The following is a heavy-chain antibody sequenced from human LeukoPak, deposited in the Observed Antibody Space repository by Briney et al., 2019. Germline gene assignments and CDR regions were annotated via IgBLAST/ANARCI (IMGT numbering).Heavy chain of an antibody. J-gene: IGHJ4*02. CDR3: ARRNSHIGSYRPSYYFDY. Sequence: ASVKVSCKSSGYAFTNYYMHWVRQAPGQGLERMGIINPSGGSTIYAQKFQGRVTMTRDTSTSTIYMELSSLRSEDTAVYYSARRNSHIGSYRPSYYFDYWGQGTLVTVSS. V-gene: IGHV1-46*01. CDR1: GYAFTNYY. CDR2: INPSGGST. D-gene: IGHD1-26*01.